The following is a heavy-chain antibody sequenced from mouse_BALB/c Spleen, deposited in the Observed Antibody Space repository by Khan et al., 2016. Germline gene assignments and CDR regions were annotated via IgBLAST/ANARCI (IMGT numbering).Heavy chain of an antibody. J-gene: IGHJ2*01. D-gene: IGHD1-1*01. CDR3: ASGITTVIATGSAY. CDR2: INTNAGAT. CDR1: GYTFTNFG. Sequence: QIQLVQSGPELEKPGETVKISCKASGYTFTNFGINWVRQAPGKGLEWMDWINTNAGATTYADDLKGRFAFSLETYTSTAYLQINNLKNEDTATYFCASGITTVIATGSAYWGQGTTLTVSS. V-gene: IGHV9-3-1*01.